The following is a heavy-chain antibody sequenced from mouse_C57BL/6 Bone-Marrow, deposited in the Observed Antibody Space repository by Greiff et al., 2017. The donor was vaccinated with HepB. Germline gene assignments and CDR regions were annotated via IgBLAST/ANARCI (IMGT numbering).Heavy chain of an antibody. CDR2: IDPNSGGT. J-gene: IGHJ4*01. D-gene: IGHD1-1*01. Sequence: QVQLQQPGAELVKPGASVKLSCKASGYTFTSYWMHWVKQRPGRGLEWIGRIDPNSGGTKYNEKFKSKATLTVDKPSSTAYMQLSSLTSKDSAVYYCARPYYYGSLYYYAMDYWGQGTSVTVSS. CDR3: ARPYYYGSLYYYAMDY. CDR1: GYTFTSYW. V-gene: IGHV1-72*01.